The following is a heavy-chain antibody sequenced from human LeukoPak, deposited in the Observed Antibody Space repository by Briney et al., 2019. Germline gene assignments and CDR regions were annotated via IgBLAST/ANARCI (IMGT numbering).Heavy chain of an antibody. D-gene: IGHD3-9*01. CDR1: GGSFSGYY. Sequence: SETLSLTCAVYGGSFSGYYWSWIRQPPGKGLEWIGEINHSGSTNYNPSLKSRVTISVDTSKNQFSLKLSSVTAADTAVYYCARGPHYDISTGYLGYYYYGMDVWGQGTTVTVSS. CDR2: INHSGST. J-gene: IGHJ6*02. CDR3: ARGPHYDISTGYLGYYYYGMDV. V-gene: IGHV4-34*01.